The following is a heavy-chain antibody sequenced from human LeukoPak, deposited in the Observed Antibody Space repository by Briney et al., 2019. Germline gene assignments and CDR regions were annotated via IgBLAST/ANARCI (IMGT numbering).Heavy chain of an antibody. V-gene: IGHV3-33*01. CDR3: ARAYYSDITDYPYIGY. Sequence: GGSLRLSCAASGFTFSTYGMHWVRQAPGKGLEWVAVIRYDGNNKFYVDSVRGRLTISRDNSKNTLYLQMNSLRAEDTAVYYCARAYYSDITDYPYIGYWGQGVLVTVSS. CDR1: GFTFSTYG. CDR2: IRYDGNNK. J-gene: IGHJ4*02. D-gene: IGHD3-22*01.